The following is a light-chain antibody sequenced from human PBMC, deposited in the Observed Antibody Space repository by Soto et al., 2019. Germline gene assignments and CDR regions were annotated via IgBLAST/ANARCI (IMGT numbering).Light chain of an antibody. J-gene: IGLJ3*02. CDR2: EVT. Sequence: QSALTQPASVSGSPGQSITISCTGTSSDVGGYNYVSWYQHHPGKAPKLMISEVTDRPSGVSNRFSGSKSGNTASLTISGLPAEDEADYYCISHTSSGTLWVFGGGTKLTVL. CDR3: ISHTSSGTLWV. V-gene: IGLV2-14*01. CDR1: SSDVGGYNY.